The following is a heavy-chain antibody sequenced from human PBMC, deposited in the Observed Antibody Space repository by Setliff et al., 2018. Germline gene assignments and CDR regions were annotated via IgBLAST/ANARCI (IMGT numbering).Heavy chain of an antibody. CDR1: GGSISSGPYY. D-gene: IGHD4-17*01. CDR3: ARGRFQYVGDSFYFDY. V-gene: IGHV4-61*09. CDR2: IDSSGNT. J-gene: IGHJ4*02. Sequence: PSETLSLTCTVSGGSISSGPYYWTWIRQPAEKGLEWIGHIDSSGNTNYNPSLKSRVTISGDTSKNQFSLRLQSVTAADTAVYYCARGRFQYVGDSFYFDYWGQGNLVTVS.